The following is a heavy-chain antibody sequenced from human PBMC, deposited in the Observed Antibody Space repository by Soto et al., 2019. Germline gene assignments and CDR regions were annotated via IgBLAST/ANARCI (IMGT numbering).Heavy chain of an antibody. V-gene: IGHV3-30*03. Sequence: GGPLRLSCAALGFTFSSYGMHWDRQAPGKGLEWVAVISYDGSNKYYADPVKGRFTISRDNSKNTLYLQMNSLRAEDTAVYYCAIYSSGWYPLDYWGQGTLVTVSS. CDR1: GFTFSSYG. CDR2: ISYDGSNK. J-gene: IGHJ4*02. D-gene: IGHD6-19*01. CDR3: AIYSSGWYPLDY.